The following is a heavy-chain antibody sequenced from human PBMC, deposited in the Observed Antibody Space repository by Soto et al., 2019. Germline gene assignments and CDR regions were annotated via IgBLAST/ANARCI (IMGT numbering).Heavy chain of an antibody. Sequence: ETLSLTCTVSGGSISNYYWIWIRQPPGKGLDWIGYVHYSGRATYNPSLKSRVSISVDASKNQFSLNMSSVTAADTAVYYCARISNDYGGNGAFDYWGQGTLVTVSS. CDR1: GGSISNYY. J-gene: IGHJ4*02. D-gene: IGHD4-17*01. CDR2: VHYSGRA. CDR3: ARISNDYGGNGAFDY. V-gene: IGHV4-59*01.